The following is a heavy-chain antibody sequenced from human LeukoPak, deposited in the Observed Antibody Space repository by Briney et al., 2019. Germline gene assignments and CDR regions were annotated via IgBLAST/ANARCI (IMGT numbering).Heavy chain of an antibody. J-gene: IGHJ4*02. CDR1: GFIFSSYA. D-gene: IGHD4-17*01. Sequence: GGSLTLSCAASGFIFSSYAMSWVREAPARGLEWVSSLRGNGDTFYADSVKGRFTISRDNSKNTLYLQMNSLRAEDTAVYYCAKGVKMTTVTTTLSYWGQGTLVTVSS. CDR2: LRGNGDT. CDR3: AKGVKMTTVTTTLSY. V-gene: IGHV3-23*01.